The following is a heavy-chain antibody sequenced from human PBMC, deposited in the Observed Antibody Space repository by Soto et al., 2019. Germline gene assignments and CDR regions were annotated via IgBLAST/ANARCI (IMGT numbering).Heavy chain of an antibody. CDR3: ARDTRVPNN. V-gene: IGHV3-11*06. Sequence: LRLSCAASGFTFSDHYMSWIRQAPGKGLECISYISGSSTDTNYADSVEGRFTISRDNAKNSLYLQMNSLSAEDTAVYYCARDTRVPNNWGQGTLVTVSS. CDR2: ISGSSTDT. CDR1: GFTFSDHY. J-gene: IGHJ4*02.